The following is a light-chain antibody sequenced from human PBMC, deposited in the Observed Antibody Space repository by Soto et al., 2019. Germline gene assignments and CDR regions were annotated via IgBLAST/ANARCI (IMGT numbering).Light chain of an antibody. CDR3: SSYTSSNTYV. CDR2: DVS. CDR1: SSDVGSYNR. V-gene: IGLV2-18*02. Sequence: QSALTQPPSVSGSPGQSVTISCTGTSSDVGSYNRVSWYQQPPGTAHKLMIYDVSNRPSGVPDRFSGSKSGNTASLTISGLQAEDEADYYCSSYTSSNTYVFGTGTKVTVL. J-gene: IGLJ1*01.